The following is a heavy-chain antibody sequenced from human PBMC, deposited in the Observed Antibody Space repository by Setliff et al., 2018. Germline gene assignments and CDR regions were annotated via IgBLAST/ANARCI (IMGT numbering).Heavy chain of an antibody. CDR2: VYYSGYT. V-gene: IGHV4-39*07. D-gene: IGHD3-10*01. Sequence: SETLSLTCNVSGGSVSSTSHYWGWIRQPPGKGMEWIGSVYYSGYTYYNPSLQSRVTISIDMSKNQFSMKLTSVTAADTAVYYCARVDFTMIQGVLGLWGQGTLVTVSS. J-gene: IGHJ1*01. CDR1: GGSVSSTSHY. CDR3: ARVDFTMIQGVLGL.